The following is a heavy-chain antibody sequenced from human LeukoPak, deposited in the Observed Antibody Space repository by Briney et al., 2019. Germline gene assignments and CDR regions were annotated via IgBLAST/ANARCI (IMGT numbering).Heavy chain of an antibody. D-gene: IGHD3-9*01. CDR1: GGSISSSNW. J-gene: IGHJ2*01. CDR3: ASRTPTSPLRYFDWPLWYFDL. CDR2: IYYSGST. V-gene: IGHV4-30-4*01. Sequence: PSETLSLTCAVSGGSISSSNWWSWIRQPPGKGLEWIGYIYYSGSTYYNPSLKSRVTISVDTSKNQFSLKLSSVTAADTAVYYCASRTPTSPLRYFDWPLWYFDLWGRGTLVTVSS.